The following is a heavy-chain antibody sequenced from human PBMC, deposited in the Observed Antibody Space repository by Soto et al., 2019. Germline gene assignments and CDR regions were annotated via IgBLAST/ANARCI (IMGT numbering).Heavy chain of an antibody. V-gene: IGHV3-7*05. J-gene: IGHJ6*02. CDR1: GFNFSSYG. CDR2: IKQDGSEK. CDR3: ARDSSSWPTYYYYYYGMDV. D-gene: IGHD6-13*01. Sequence: GGSLRLSCAAAGFNFSSYGRSWVRQAPGKGLEWVANIKQDGSEKYYVDSVKGRFTISRDNAKNSLYLQMNSLRAEDTAVYYCARDSSSWPTYYYYYYGMDVWGQGTTVTVSS.